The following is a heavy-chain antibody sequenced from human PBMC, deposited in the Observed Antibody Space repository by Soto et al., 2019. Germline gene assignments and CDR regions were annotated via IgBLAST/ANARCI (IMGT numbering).Heavy chain of an antibody. Sequence: QVQRVQSGAEEKKPGASVKVSCKASGYTFTSYAMHWVRQAPGQRLEWMGWINAGNGNTKYSQKCQGRVTITRDTSASTDYMEVSSLRSEDTAVYYCARAVAVPADFDYWGQGTLVTVSS. CDR3: ARAVAVPADFDY. V-gene: IGHV1-3*05. CDR1: GYTFTSYA. D-gene: IGHD6-19*01. CDR2: INAGNGNT. J-gene: IGHJ4*02.